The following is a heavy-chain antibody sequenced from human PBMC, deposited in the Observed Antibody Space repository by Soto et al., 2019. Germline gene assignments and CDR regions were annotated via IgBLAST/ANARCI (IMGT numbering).Heavy chain of an antibody. Sequence: SETLSLTCTVSGGSISSGDYYWSWIRQPPGKGLEWIGYVYYSGSTYSNPSLKSRVIISVDTSRNQFSLKLSSVTAADTAVYYCVREWRDNYGAFYNWFDPWGLGILVTVSS. V-gene: IGHV4-30-4*01. CDR3: VREWRDNYGAFYNWFDP. CDR1: GGSISSGDYY. D-gene: IGHD4-17*01. J-gene: IGHJ5*02. CDR2: VYYSGST.